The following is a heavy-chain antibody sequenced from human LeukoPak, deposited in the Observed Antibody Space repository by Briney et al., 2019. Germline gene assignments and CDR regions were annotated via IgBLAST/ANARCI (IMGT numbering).Heavy chain of an antibody. Sequence: GGSLRLSCAASGFTFSSCAMSWVRQAPGKGLEWVSAISGSGGSTYYADSVKGRFTISRDNSKNTLYLQMNSLRAEDTAVYYCAKEWFGELSRNWFDPWGQGTLVTVSS. D-gene: IGHD3-10*01. J-gene: IGHJ5*02. V-gene: IGHV3-23*01. CDR2: ISGSGGST. CDR3: AKEWFGELSRNWFDP. CDR1: GFTFSSCA.